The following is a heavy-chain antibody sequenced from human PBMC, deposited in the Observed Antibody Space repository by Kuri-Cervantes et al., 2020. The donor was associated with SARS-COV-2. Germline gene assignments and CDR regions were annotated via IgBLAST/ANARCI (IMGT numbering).Heavy chain of an antibody. D-gene: IGHD3-22*01. CDR1: GFTFSSYS. Sequence: GESLKISCAASGFTFSSYSMNWVRQAPGKGLEWVSSISSSSSYIYYADSVKGRFTISRDNAKNSLYLQMNSLRAEDTAVYYCARDLNYYDSSGYYIVGAFDIWGQGTMVTVSS. CDR3: ARDLNYYDSSGYYIVGAFDI. V-gene: IGHV3-21*01. J-gene: IGHJ3*02. CDR2: ISSSSSYI.